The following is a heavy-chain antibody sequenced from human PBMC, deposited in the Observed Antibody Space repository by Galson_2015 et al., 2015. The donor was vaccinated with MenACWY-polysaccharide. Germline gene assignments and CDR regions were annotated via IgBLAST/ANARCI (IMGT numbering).Heavy chain of an antibody. CDR3: AKDPRRGYSGYDGFDY. V-gene: IGHV3-9*01. J-gene: IGHJ4*02. CDR2: IDWNSGNI. D-gene: IGHD5-12*01. CDR1: GFTFDDYA. Sequence: SLRLSCAASGFTFDDYAMNWVRQVPGKGLEWVSGIDWNSGNIGYADSVKGRFTISRDNAKNSLYLQMNSLRAEDTALYYCAKDPRRGYSGYDGFDYWGQGTLVTVSS.